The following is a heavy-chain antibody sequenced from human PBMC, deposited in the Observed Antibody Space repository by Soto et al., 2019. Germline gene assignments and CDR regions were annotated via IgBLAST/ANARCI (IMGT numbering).Heavy chain of an antibody. CDR1: GYSFTRYG. D-gene: IGHD3-16*01. Sequence: QVQLVQSGAEVKKPGASVKVSCKASGYSFTRYGISWVRQAPGQGLEWMGWISGYNANTNYPENLQGRVTMTTDTSTSTAYMEVRTLISDDTAVYYCARMGDVPYYYYGLDVWGQGNTVTVSS. V-gene: IGHV1-18*01. CDR3: ARMGDVPYYYYGLDV. J-gene: IGHJ6*02. CDR2: ISGYNANT.